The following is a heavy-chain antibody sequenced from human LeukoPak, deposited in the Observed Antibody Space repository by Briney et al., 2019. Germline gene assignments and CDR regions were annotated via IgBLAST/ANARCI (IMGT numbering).Heavy chain of an antibody. CDR3: ARGLIEGYSDWLSPTRWFDP. Sequence: SETLSLTCTVSGGSISSYYWSWIRQPPGKGLEWIGYIYYSGSTNYNPSLKSRVTISVDTSKNQFTLKLSSVTAADTAVYYCARGLIEGYSDWLSPTRWFDPWGQGTLVTVSS. D-gene: IGHD3-9*01. CDR2: IYYSGST. CDR1: GGSISSYY. V-gene: IGHV4-59*01. J-gene: IGHJ5*02.